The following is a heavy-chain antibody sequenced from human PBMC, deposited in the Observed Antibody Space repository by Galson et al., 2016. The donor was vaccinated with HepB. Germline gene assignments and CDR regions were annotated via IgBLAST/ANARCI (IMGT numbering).Heavy chain of an antibody. CDR2: ISYDGTYK. Sequence: SLRLSCAASGFSFSRFGIHWVRQAPGKGLEWVALISYDGTYKYYGDSVKGRFTISRDNSKNTLLLQINSLRPDDTALYYCAKDLCEPCPLLIAAARHYGLDVWGQGTTVAVSS. CDR1: GFSFSRFG. D-gene: IGHD6-13*01. J-gene: IGHJ6*01. CDR3: AKDLCEPCPLLIAAARHYGLDV. V-gene: IGHV3-30*18.